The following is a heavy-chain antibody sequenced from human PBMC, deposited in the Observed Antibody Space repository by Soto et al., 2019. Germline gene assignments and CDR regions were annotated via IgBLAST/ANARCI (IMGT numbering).Heavy chain of an antibody. V-gene: IGHV3-48*01. Sequence: EVQLVESGGGLVQPGGSLRLSCAASGFTFSSYSMNWVRQAPGKGLGWVSYISSSSSTIYYADSVKGRFTISRDNAKNSLYLQMNSLRAEDTAVYYCARDEYSSGSEGDYWGQGTLVTVSS. CDR2: ISSSSSTI. J-gene: IGHJ4*02. CDR3: ARDEYSSGSEGDY. D-gene: IGHD6-19*01. CDR1: GFTFSSYS.